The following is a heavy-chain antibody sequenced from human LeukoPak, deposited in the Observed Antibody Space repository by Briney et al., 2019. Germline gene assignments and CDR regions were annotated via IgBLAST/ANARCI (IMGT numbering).Heavy chain of an antibody. CDR3: ASLGEAGTFDY. CDR1: GYTFPSYV. CDR2: ISAYNGNT. Sequence: GASVKVSCKASGYTFPSYVISWVRQAPGQGLEWMGWISAYNGNTNYAQKLQGRVTMTTDTSTSTAYVELRSLRSDDTAVYYCASLGEAGTFDYWGQGTLVTVSS. V-gene: IGHV1-18*01. J-gene: IGHJ4*02. D-gene: IGHD3-10*01.